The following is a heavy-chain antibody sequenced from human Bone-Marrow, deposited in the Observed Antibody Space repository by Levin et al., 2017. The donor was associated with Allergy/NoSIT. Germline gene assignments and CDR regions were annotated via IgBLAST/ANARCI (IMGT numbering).Heavy chain of an antibody. D-gene: IGHD6-6*01. V-gene: IGHV3-23*01. CDR3: ARVPRITARLLTDFYYYYYMDV. CDR1: GFTFSNYA. J-gene: IGHJ6*03. CDR2: ISGSGGTI. Sequence: GGSLRLSCAASGFTFSNYAMSWVRQAPGKGLEWVSAISGSGGTIHYADSVRGRFTISRDNSKNTLYLQMNSLRAEDTAIYYCARVPRITARLLTDFYYYYYMDVWGKGTTVIVSS.